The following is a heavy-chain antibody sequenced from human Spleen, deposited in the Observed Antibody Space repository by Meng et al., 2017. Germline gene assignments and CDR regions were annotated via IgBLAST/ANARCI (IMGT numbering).Heavy chain of an antibody. V-gene: IGHV6-1*01. CDR1: GDSVSSNSAA. CDR2: TYYRSKWYN. Sequence: SCAISGDSVSSNSAAWIWIRQSPSRGLEWLGRTYYRSKWYNDYAISVKSRIIIHPDTSKNQFSLQLNSVTPEDTAVYYCARDVVPEGSTGSSSWYSALYYFDYWGQGTLVTVSS. CDR3: ARDVVPEGSTGSSSWYSALYYFDY. D-gene: IGHD6-13*01. J-gene: IGHJ4*02.